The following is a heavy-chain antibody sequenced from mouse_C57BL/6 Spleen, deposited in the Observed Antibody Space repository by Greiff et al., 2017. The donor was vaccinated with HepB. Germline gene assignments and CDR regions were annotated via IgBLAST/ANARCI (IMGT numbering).Heavy chain of an antibody. CDR1: GYTFTDHT. D-gene: IGHD2-4*01. CDR2: IYPRDGST. J-gene: IGHJ4*01. V-gene: IGHV1-78*01. Sequence: VQLQQSDAELVKPGASVKISCKVSGYTFTDHTIHWMKQRPEQGLEWIGYIYPRDGSTKYNEKFKGKATLTADKSSSTAYMQLNSLTSEDSAVYVCARGRGYDYEGYAMDYWGQGTSVTVSS. CDR3: ARGRGYDYEGYAMDY.